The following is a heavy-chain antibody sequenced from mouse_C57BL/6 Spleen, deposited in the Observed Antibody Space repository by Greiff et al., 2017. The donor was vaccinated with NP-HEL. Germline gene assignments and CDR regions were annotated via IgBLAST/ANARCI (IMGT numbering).Heavy chain of an antibody. Sequence: EVQLVESVAELVRPGASVKLSCTASGFNIKNTYMHWVKQRPEQGLEWIGRIDPANGNTKYAPKFQGKATITADTSSNTAYLQLSSLTSEDTAIYYCARGTVVGSYAMDYWGQGTSVTVSS. CDR2: IDPANGNT. CDR1: GFNIKNTY. D-gene: IGHD1-1*01. V-gene: IGHV14-3*01. CDR3: ARGTVVGSYAMDY. J-gene: IGHJ4*01.